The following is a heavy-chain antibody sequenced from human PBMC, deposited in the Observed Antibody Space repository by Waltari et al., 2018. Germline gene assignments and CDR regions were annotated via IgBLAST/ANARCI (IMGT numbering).Heavy chain of an antibody. CDR2: IYTSGST. CDR3: AREVAGNFDY. D-gene: IGHD6-19*01. Sequence: QVQLQESGPGLVKPSQTLSLTCTVSGGSISSGSYYWSWIRQPAGKGLEWIGYIYTSGSTNYNPSLKSRVTISVDTSKNQFSLKLSSVTAADTAVYYCAREVAGNFDYWGQGTLVTVSS. CDR1: GGSISSGSYY. V-gene: IGHV4-61*09. J-gene: IGHJ4*02.